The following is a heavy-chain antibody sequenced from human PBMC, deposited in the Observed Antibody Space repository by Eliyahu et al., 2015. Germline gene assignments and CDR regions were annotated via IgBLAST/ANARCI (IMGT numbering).Heavy chain of an antibody. V-gene: IGHV3-74*01. J-gene: IGHJ4*02. CDR2: LNSDGSST. D-gene: IGHD1-26*01. CDR1: GFTFSSYW. Sequence: PGGSLRLSCAASGFTFSSYWMHWVRQAPGKGLVWVSRLNSDGSSTSYADSVKGRFTISRDNANNTLYLQMNSLRAEDTAVYYCARGSAGMSFCDSWGQGTLVTVSS. CDR3: ARGSAGMSFCDS.